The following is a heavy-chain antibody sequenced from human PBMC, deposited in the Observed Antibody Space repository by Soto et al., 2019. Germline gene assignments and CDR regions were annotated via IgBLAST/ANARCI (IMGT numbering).Heavy chain of an antibody. CDR2: INPNSGST. CDR1: GYTFTGYY. CDR3: AKGPYCTNGVCTPYYYYYGMDV. D-gene: IGHD2-8*01. Sequence: ASVKVSCKASGYTFTGYYMHWVRQAPGQGLEWMGWINPNSGSTYYADSVKGRFTISRDNSKNTLYLQMNSLRAEDTAVYYCAKGPYCTNGVCTPYYYYYGMDVWGQGTTVTVSS. V-gene: IGHV1-2*02. J-gene: IGHJ6*02.